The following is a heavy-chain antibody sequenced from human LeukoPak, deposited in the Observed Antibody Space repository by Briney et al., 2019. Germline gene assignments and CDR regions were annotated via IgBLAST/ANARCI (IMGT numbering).Heavy chain of an antibody. J-gene: IGHJ4*02. CDR3: AGHYYGSGSYSPPFDY. CDR2: INSDGSST. Sequence: GGSLRLSCAASGFTFSSYWMHWVRQAPGKGLVWVSRINSDGSSTSYADSVKGRFTISRDNAKNTLYLQMNSLRAEDTAVYYCAGHYYGSGSYSPPFDYWGQGTLVTVSS. CDR1: GFTFSSYW. V-gene: IGHV3-74*01. D-gene: IGHD3-10*01.